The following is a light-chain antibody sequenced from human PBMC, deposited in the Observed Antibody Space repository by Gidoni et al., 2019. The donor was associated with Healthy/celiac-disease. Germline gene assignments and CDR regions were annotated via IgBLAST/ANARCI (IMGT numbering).Light chain of an antibody. J-gene: IGLJ2*01. CDR1: SSNIGAGYD. CDR2: GNS. V-gene: IGLV1-40*01. CDR3: QSYDSSLSAPV. Sequence: QSVLTQPPSLSAAPGQGVTISCTGSSSNIGAGYDVHWYQQLPGTAPKLLIYGNSNRPSGVPDRFSGSKSGTSASLAITGLQAEDEADYYCQSYDSSLSAPVFGGGTKLTVL.